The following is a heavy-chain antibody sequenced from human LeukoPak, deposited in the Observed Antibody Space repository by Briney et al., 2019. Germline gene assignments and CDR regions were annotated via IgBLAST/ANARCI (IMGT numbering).Heavy chain of an antibody. CDR2: IIPIFGTA. Sequence: ASVKVSCKASGGTFSSYAISWVRQAPGQGLEWMGGIIPIFGTANYAQKFQGRVTITTDESTSTAYMELSSLRSEDTAVYYCARARGDCSSTGCPYYFDYWGQGTLVTVSS. CDR3: ARARGDCSSTGCPYYFDY. D-gene: IGHD2-2*01. V-gene: IGHV1-69*05. CDR1: GGTFSSYA. J-gene: IGHJ4*02.